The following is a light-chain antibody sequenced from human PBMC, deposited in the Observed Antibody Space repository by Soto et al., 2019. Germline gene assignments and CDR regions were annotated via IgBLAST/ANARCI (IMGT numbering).Light chain of an antibody. J-gene: IGKJ1*01. Sequence: EIVLTQSPGTLSLSPGERATLSCRASQSVTSSFLAWYQQKPGQAPRLLIYDASSRATGIPDRFSGSGSGTDFTLTISRLEPEDFAVYYCHQYDSSPWTFGQGTRVEIK. CDR1: QSVTSSF. CDR2: DAS. V-gene: IGKV3-20*01. CDR3: HQYDSSPWT.